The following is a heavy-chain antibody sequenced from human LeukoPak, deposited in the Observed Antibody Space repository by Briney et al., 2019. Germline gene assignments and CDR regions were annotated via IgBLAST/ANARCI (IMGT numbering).Heavy chain of an antibody. J-gene: IGHJ4*02. CDR3: ARAGSGSYNFDY. D-gene: IGHD2-15*01. CDR2: MNPNSGNT. V-gene: IGHV1-8*01. Sequence: ASVKVSCKASGYTFTSYDINWVRQATGQGLEWMGWMNPNSGNTGYAQKFQGRVTMTRNTSISTAYMELSSLRSEDTAVYYCARAGSGSYNFDYWGQGTLVTVSS. CDR1: GYTFTSYD.